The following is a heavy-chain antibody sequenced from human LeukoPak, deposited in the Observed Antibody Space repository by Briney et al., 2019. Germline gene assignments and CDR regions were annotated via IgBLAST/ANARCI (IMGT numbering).Heavy chain of an antibody. J-gene: IGHJ3*01. V-gene: IGHV4-59*01. CDR1: GGSISSYY. Sequence: SETLSLTCTVSGGSISSYYWTWIRQPPGRGLEWIGYISSSGSTNYNPSLKSRVTISLDTSKNQFSLKLSSVTAADTALYFCARGEMTTIEDAFDVWGQRTMVTVSS. CDR2: ISSSGST. D-gene: IGHD5-24*01. CDR3: ARGEMTTIEDAFDV.